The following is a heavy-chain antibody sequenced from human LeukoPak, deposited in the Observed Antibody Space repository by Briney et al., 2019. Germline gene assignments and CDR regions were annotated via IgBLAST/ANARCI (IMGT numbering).Heavy chain of an antibody. CDR1: GGSISSGDYY. CDR3: ARGQYNWNDGGYFQH. D-gene: IGHD1-20*01. V-gene: IGHV4-30-4*01. CDR2: IYYSGST. J-gene: IGHJ1*01. Sequence: PSQTLSLTCTVSGGSISSGDYYWSWIRQPPGKGLEWIGYIYYSGSTYYNPSLKSRVTISVDTSKNQFSLKPSSVTAADTAVYYCARGQYNWNDGGYFQHWGQGTLVTVSS.